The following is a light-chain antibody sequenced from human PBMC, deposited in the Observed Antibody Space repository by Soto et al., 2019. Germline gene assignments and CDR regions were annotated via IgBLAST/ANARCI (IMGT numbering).Light chain of an antibody. CDR2: GAS. Sequence: EIVLTQSPGTLSLSPGERATLSCRASQSVSSNYLAWYQRKPGQAPRLHIYGASSRATDIPNRFSGSGSATDFTLTITRLEPEDLAVYFCQKYGGSPPTFGQGTKVEIK. V-gene: IGKV3-20*01. CDR3: QKYGGSPPT. CDR1: QSVSSNY. J-gene: IGKJ1*01.